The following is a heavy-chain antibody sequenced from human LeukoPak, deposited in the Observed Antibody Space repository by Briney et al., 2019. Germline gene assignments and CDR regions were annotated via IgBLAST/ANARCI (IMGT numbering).Heavy chain of an antibody. J-gene: IGHJ4*02. CDR1: GFTFSSYW. CDR3: ARDPGGEYDQLLLSLIYDFWSGYFDY. CDR2: IKQDGSEK. V-gene: IGHV3-7*01. D-gene: IGHD3-3*01. Sequence: GGSLRLSCAASGFTFSSYWMSWVRQAPGKGLEWVANIKQDGSEKYYVDSVKGRFTISRDNAKNSLYLQMNSLRAEDTAVYYCARDPGGEYDQLLLSLIYDFWSGYFDYWGQGTLVTVSS.